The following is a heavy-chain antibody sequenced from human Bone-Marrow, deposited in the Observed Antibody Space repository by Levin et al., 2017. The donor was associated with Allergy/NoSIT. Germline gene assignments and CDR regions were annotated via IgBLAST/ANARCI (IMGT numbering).Heavy chain of an antibody. D-gene: IGHD2-8*02. CDR3: ARRNSSWVVFAFDM. J-gene: IGHJ3*02. V-gene: IGHV4-4*02. CDR1: GGSISSSNW. Sequence: SETLSLTCAVSGGSISSSNWWTWVRQSPGGGLEWIGEIYHSGSTNYNPSLKNRIFISVDQSRNQFSLRLNSVTAADTALYYCARRNSSWVVFAFDMWGQGTLVTVSS. CDR2: IYHSGST.